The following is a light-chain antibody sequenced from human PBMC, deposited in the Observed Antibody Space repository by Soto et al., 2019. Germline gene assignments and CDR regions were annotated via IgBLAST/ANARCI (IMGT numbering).Light chain of an antibody. V-gene: IGKV3-20*01. CDR3: QHYDSSPPKYT. J-gene: IGKJ2*01. CDR2: AAS. Sequence: EIVLTQSPGTLSLSPGERATLSCRASKSVSSYDLAWYLQKPGQAPRLLIYAASRRATGIPDRFSGSGSGTDFTLTISRLEPEDFAVYYCQHYDSSPPKYTFGQGTKLEIK. CDR1: KSVSSYD.